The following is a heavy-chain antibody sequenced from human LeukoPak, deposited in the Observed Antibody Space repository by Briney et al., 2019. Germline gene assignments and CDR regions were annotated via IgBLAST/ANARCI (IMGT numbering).Heavy chain of an antibody. J-gene: IGHJ3*02. Sequence: PSETLSLTCTVSGGSVSSSSYYWGWIRQPPGKGLEWIGSIYYSGSTYYNPSLKSRVSISVDTSKNQFSLKLSSVTAADTAVYYCARQPPRGSGSYRRAFDIWGQGTMVTVSS. CDR2: IYYSGST. D-gene: IGHD3-10*01. CDR3: ARQPPRGSGSYRRAFDI. CDR1: GGSVSSSSYY. V-gene: IGHV4-39*01.